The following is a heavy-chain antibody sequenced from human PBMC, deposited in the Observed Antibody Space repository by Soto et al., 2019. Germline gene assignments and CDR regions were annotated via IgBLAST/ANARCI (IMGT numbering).Heavy chain of an antibody. CDR3: TTEADGTTYIDY. CDR1: GFTFSNAW. Sequence: EVQLVESGGGLVTPGGSLRLSCEGSGFTFSNAWMHWVRQAPGKGLEWVGRIKSKGDGGTTDYAASLKGRVSILRHDSNNTLHLHMSSLRTEDTAVYYCTTEADGTTYIDYWGQGTLVTVSA. D-gene: IGHD1-1*01. V-gene: IGHV3-15*07. J-gene: IGHJ4*02. CDR2: IKSKGDGGTT.